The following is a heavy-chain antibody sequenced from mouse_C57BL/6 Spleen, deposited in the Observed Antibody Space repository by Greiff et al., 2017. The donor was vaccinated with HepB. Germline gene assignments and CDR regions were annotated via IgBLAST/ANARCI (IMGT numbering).Heavy chain of an antibody. CDR1: GFTFSDYY. Sequence: EVKVVESEGGLVQPGSSMKLSCTASGFTFSDYYMAWVRQVPEKGLEWVANINYDGSSTYYLDSLESRFIISRDNAKNILYLQMSSLKSEDTATYYCARENYYGSPYYFDYWGQGTTLTVSS. V-gene: IGHV5-16*01. CDR2: INYDGSST. J-gene: IGHJ2*01. CDR3: ARENYYGSPYYFDY. D-gene: IGHD1-1*01.